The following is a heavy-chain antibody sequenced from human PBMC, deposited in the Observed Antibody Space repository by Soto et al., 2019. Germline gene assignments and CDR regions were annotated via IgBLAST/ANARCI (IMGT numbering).Heavy chain of an antibody. Sequence: SETLSLTCTVSGGSISSYYWSWIRQPPGKGLEWIGYIYYSGSTNYNPSLKSRVTISVDTSKNQFSLKLSSVTAADTAVYYCARDSLDFWSGYYPYYYYYGVDVWGKGTTV. V-gene: IGHV4-59*01. CDR1: GGSISSYY. D-gene: IGHD3-3*01. CDR3: ARDSLDFWSGYYPYYYYYGVDV. CDR2: IYYSGST. J-gene: IGHJ6*04.